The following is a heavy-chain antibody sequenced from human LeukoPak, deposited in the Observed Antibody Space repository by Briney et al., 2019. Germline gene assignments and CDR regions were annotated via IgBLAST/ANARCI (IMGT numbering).Heavy chain of an antibody. Sequence: ASVKVSCKASGYTFTGYYMHWVRQAPGQGLEWMGWINPNSGGTNYAQKFQGRVTMTRDTSISTAYMELSRLRSDDTAVYYCARDLVSIFGVVRGRSFGGGFDPWGQGTLVTVSS. J-gene: IGHJ5*02. D-gene: IGHD3-3*01. CDR1: GYTFTGYY. V-gene: IGHV1-2*02. CDR2: INPNSGGT. CDR3: ARDLVSIFGVVRGRSFGGGFDP.